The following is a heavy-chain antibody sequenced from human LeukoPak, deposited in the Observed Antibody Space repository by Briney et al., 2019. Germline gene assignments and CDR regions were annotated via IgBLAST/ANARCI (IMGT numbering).Heavy chain of an antibody. J-gene: IGHJ4*02. V-gene: IGHV3-7*01. CDR2: IKEDGSQI. Sequence: HPGGSLRLSCVGTGFSFSNYGRNWVRQAPGKGLEWVANIKEDGSQIYYVDSVKGRFTISRDNAKNSVYLQMNSLRAEDTAVYYCAGSSGWLFDYWGQGTLVAVSS. CDR3: AGSSGWLFDY. CDR1: GFSFSNYG. D-gene: IGHD6-19*01.